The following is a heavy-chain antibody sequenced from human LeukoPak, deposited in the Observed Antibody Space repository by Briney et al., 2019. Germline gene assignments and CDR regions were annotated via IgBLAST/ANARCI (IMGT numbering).Heavy chain of an antibody. CDR1: GGSISSRSDY. V-gene: IGHV4-39*01. Sequence: SETLSLTCTVSGGSISSRSDYWGWIRQTPGKGLEWIGNLDSSGSTYHNPSLKSRVTTSVGTSKNQFSLNLRSVTAADTAIYFCSRSHDYGGLYFYYYMDVWGKGTTVTVSS. CDR3: SRSHDYGGLYFYYYMDV. CDR2: LDSSGST. D-gene: IGHD4-23*01. J-gene: IGHJ6*03.